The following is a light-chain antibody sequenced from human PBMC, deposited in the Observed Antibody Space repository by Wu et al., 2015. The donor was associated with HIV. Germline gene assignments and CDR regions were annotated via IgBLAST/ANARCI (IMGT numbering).Light chain of an antibody. CDR1: QSVGAY. Sequence: EIVLTQSPGTLSLSPGERATLSCRASQSVGAYLAWYQQKPGQAPRLLIYAASTRATGIPDRFSGSGSGTDFTLTISSLESEDFAVYYCQQRSNWPPTFGGGTKVEDQT. V-gene: IGKV3-11*01. J-gene: IGKJ4*01. CDR2: AAS. CDR3: QQRSNWPPT.